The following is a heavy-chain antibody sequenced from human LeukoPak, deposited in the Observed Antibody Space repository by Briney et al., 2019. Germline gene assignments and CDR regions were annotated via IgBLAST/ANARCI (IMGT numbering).Heavy chain of an antibody. CDR1: GFKFDDYG. V-gene: IGHV3-48*01. Sequence: PGGSLRLSCTASGFKFDDYGMTWVRQAPGKGLEWVSHISSSTRTTYYADSVKGRFTISRDNAQNSLYLQMNSLRAEDTAVYYCAREYYAAFDIWGQGTMVTVSS. CDR3: AREYYAAFDI. D-gene: IGHD3-3*01. CDR2: ISSSTRTT. J-gene: IGHJ3*02.